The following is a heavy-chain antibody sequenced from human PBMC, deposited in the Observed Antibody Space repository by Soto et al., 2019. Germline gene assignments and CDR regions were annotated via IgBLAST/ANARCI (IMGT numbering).Heavy chain of an antibody. CDR2: TYFRSKWYN. CDR3: AKGDNLGPKTGYAFDP. V-gene: IGHV6-1*01. J-gene: IGHJ5*02. D-gene: IGHD5-12*01. Sequence: SQTLSLTCAISGDSVSSNTASWNWIRQSPSRGLEWLGRTYFRSKWYNDYAVSVKSRIIINPDTSNNQFSLQLNSVTPEDAAVYFCAKGDNLGPKTGYAFDPWGQGIMVTVSS. CDR1: GDSVSSNTAS.